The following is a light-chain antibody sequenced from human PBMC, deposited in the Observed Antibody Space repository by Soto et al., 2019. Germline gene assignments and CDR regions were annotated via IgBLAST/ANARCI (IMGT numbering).Light chain of an antibody. CDR1: QDIKNE. J-gene: IGKJ1*01. CDR2: AAS. Sequence: AIQMTQSPSSLSASVGDRVTITCRASQDIKNELGWYQQKPGKAPNVLIYAASTLLSGVPSRFSDAVSGTDFTLTISSLQPEDFATYYWLQDHNYPRKLGQGTRVEIK. V-gene: IGKV1-6*01. CDR3: LQDHNYPRK.